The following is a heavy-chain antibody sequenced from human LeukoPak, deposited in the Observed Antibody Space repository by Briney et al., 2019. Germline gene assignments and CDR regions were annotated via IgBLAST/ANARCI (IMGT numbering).Heavy chain of an antibody. D-gene: IGHD6-13*01. CDR2: IYYSGST. CDR3: ATEDAYSSSWPH. V-gene: IGHV4-59*01. CDR1: GGSISSYY. J-gene: IGHJ4*02. Sequence: SETLSLTCTVSGGSISSYYWSWIRQPPGKGLEWIGYIYYSGSTNYNPSLKSRATISVDTSKNQFSLKLSSVTAEDTAVYYCATEDAYSSSWPHWGQGTLVTVSS.